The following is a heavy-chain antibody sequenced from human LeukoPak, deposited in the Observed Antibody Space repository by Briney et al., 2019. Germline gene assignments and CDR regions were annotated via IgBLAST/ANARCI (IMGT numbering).Heavy chain of an antibody. D-gene: IGHD3-22*01. V-gene: IGHV1-69*04. CDR2: IIPILGIA. J-gene: IGHJ4*02. CDR1: GGTFNSHV. Sequence: HGASVKVSCKASGGTFNSHVISWVRQAPGEWLEWMGRIIPILGIANYAQKFQGRVTITADKSTSTAYMELSSLRSEDTAVYYCARDYYDSSGYYYYWGQGTLVTVSS. CDR3: ARDYYDSSGYYYY.